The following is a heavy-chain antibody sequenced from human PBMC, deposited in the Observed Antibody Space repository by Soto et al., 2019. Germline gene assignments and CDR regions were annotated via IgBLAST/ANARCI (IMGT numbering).Heavy chain of an antibody. V-gene: IGHV1-18*01. Sequence: HVQLVQAGAEVKKPGAAVKGSCRASGYTFTSYGISWVRQAPGQGLEWMGWINAYNGNTNYAQNLQGRVTMTTDTSTSTAYMELRSLRSDDTAVYYCARDWFGIDYWGQGTLVTVSS. D-gene: IGHD3-16*01. CDR1: GYTFTSYG. J-gene: IGHJ4*02. CDR2: INAYNGNT. CDR3: ARDWFGIDY.